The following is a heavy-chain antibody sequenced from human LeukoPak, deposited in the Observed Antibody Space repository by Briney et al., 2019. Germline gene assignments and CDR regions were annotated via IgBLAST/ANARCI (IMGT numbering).Heavy chain of an antibody. CDR2: ISGSGGST. D-gene: IGHD1-26*01. Sequence: PGGSLRLSCAASGFTFSSYGMHWVRQAPGRGLEWVSGISGSGGSTYYSDSVRGRFTISRDNSENTLYLQMSSLRAEDTAIYYCVKEREYSETGVFDFRGQGTLVTVSS. J-gene: IGHJ4*02. CDR3: VKEREYSETGVFDF. V-gene: IGHV3-23*01. CDR1: GFTFSSYG.